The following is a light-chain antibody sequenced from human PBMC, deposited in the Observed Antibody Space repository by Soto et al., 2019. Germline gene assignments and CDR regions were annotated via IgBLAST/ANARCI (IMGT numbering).Light chain of an antibody. CDR1: NSNVGANT. V-gene: IGLV1-44*01. Sequence: QSVLTQPPSVSATPGQRVTLSCSGTNSNVGANTVNWYQQFPGTAPTLLIFSDDQRPSGVPDRFSGSRSGTSGSLAISGLQSADEAHYYCAAWDDTLAGWVFGGGTKATVL. CDR2: SDD. J-gene: IGLJ3*02. CDR3: AAWDDTLAGWV.